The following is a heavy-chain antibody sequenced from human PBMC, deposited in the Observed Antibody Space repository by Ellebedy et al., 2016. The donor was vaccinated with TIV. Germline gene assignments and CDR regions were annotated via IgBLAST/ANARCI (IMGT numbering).Heavy chain of an antibody. Sequence: GESLKISCAGSGFSFNYFGLQWVRQAPGKGLECVAVIPYDGRTKYTADSVTGRFTISRDNSNNTLYLQMNGLRGDDTAVYYCARNRRPRELWNDAFDVWGQGTVVTVSS. J-gene: IGHJ3*01. CDR2: IPYDGRTK. CDR1: GFSFNYFG. V-gene: IGHV3-30*04. D-gene: IGHD3-16*01. CDR3: ARNRRPRELWNDAFDV.